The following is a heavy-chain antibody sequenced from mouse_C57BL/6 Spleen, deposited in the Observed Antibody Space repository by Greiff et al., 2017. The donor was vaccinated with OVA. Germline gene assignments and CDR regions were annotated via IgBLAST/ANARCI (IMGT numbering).Heavy chain of an antibody. CDR2: INPNNGGT. CDR3: ARNFDYDRGGHAMDY. D-gene: IGHD2-4*01. V-gene: IGHV1-26*01. CDR1: GYTFTDYY. Sequence: EVKLQQSGPELVKPGASVKISCKASGYTFTDYYMNWVKQSHGKSLEWIGDINPNNGGTSYNQKFKGKATLTVDKSSSTAYMELRSLTSEDSAVYYCARNFDYDRGGHAMDYWGQGTSVTVSS. J-gene: IGHJ4*01.